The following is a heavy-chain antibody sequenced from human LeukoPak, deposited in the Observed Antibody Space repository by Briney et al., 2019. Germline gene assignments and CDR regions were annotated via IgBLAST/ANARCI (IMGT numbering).Heavy chain of an antibody. Sequence: SETLSLTCTVSGGSISSYYWSWIRQPAGKGLEWIGRIYTSGSTNYNPSLKSRVTMSVDTSKNQFSLKLSSVTAADTAVYYCAGVRPPYDFDWLSVGAFDIWGQGTMVTVSS. CDR2: IYTSGST. D-gene: IGHD3-9*01. V-gene: IGHV4-4*07. CDR1: GGSISSYY. J-gene: IGHJ3*02. CDR3: AGVRPPYDFDWLSVGAFDI.